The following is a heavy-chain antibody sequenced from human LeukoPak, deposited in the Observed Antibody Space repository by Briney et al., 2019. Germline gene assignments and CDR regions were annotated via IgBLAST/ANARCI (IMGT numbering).Heavy chain of an antibody. CDR1: GFTSNYA. D-gene: IGHD3-22*01. CDR3: AKDNYYDSSAFVDY. Sequence: GGSLRLSCAASGFTSNYAMHWVRQAPGKGLEWVAVISYDGSNKYYADSVKGRFTISRDNSKNTVYVQMNSLRAEDTAVYYCAKDNYYDSSAFVDYWGQGTLVTVSS. J-gene: IGHJ4*02. V-gene: IGHV3-30*04. CDR2: ISYDGSNK.